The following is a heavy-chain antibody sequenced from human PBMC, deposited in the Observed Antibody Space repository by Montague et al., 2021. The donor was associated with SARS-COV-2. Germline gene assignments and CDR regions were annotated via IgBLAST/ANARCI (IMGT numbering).Heavy chain of an antibody. CDR3: ARDREPEGIDY. D-gene: IGHD1-14*01. CDR2: IWYDGGNK. CDR1: GFTFSSYG. V-gene: IGHV3-33*01. J-gene: IGHJ4*02. Sequence: SLRLSCAASGFTFSSYGMHWVRQAPSKGLEWVAVIWYDGGNKYYADSVKGRFTISRDNSKNTLYLQMNSLRAEDTAVYYCARDREPEGIDYWGQGTLVTVSS.